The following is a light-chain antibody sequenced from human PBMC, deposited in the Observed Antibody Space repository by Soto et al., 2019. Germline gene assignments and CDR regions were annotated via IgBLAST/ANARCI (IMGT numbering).Light chain of an antibody. J-gene: IGKJ2*01. Sequence: EIVLTQSPGTLSLSPGERATLSCRASQSVSSSYLAWYQQKPGQAPRLLIYGASSRATGIPDRFSGSGSGTDFTITISRVEPEDFAVYYCQQFGSSPYTFGQGTKLEIK. V-gene: IGKV3-20*01. CDR3: QQFGSSPYT. CDR1: QSVSSSY. CDR2: GAS.